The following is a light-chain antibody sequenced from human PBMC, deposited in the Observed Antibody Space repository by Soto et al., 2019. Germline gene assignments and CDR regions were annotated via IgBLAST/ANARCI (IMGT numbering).Light chain of an antibody. CDR2: DAS. Sequence: IVLTQSPATLSLSPVERATLSCRASQNISSFLAWYQQSPGQAPRLLIYDASSRATDIPARFSGSGSGTDFTLTISSLEPEDFAVYYCQHHNNWLWTFGQGTKVDIK. V-gene: IGKV3-11*01. CDR1: QNISSF. J-gene: IGKJ1*01. CDR3: QHHNNWLWT.